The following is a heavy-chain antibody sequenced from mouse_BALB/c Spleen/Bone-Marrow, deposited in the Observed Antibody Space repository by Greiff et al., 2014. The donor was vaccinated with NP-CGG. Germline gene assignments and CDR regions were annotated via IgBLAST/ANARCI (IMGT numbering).Heavy chain of an antibody. Sequence: VQLQQSGAELVKPGASVKLSCKTSGYTFTSYWIQWVKQRPGQGLGGIGEIFPGTGTTYYNEKFKGKATLTIDTSSSTAYMQLNSLTSEDFAVYFCASRDSSGYVPDYWGQGTTLTVSS. CDR3: ASRDSSGYVPDY. J-gene: IGHJ2*01. V-gene: IGHV1S132*01. CDR1: GYTFTSYW. D-gene: IGHD3-2*01. CDR2: IFPGTGTT.